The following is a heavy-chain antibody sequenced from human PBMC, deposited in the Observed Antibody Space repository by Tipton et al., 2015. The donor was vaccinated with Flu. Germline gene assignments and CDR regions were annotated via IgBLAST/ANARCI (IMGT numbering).Heavy chain of an antibody. Sequence: TLSLTCTVSGGSVSSGSYYWSWIRQPPGRGLEWIGYIYYSGSTNYNPSLKSRVTISVDTSKNQFSLKLSSVTAADTAVYYCARSGGFQLRNAFDIWGQGTMVTVSS. CDR2: IYYSGST. D-gene: IGHD6-19*01. CDR1: GGSVSSGSYY. J-gene: IGHJ3*02. CDR3: ARSGGFQLRNAFDI. V-gene: IGHV4-61*01.